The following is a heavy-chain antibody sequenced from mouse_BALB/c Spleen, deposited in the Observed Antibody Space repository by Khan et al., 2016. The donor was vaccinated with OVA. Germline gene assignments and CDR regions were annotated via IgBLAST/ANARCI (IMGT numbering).Heavy chain of an antibody. J-gene: IGHJ3*01. CDR1: GFTFSTYA. D-gene: IGHD1-1*01. CDR3: ARHNYGPFAY. Sequence: EVELVESGGDLVKSGGSLKLSCAASGFTFSTYAMFWVRQTPDKRLEWVATISFGGDYIFYPDSGKGRFTISRDNANNTLYLRMSSLRSEYTAMYSCARHNYGPFAYWGQGTLVTVSA. V-gene: IGHV5-6*01. CDR2: ISFGGDYI.